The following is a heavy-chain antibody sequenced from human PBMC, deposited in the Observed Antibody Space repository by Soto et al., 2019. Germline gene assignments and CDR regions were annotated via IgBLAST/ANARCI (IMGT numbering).Heavy chain of an antibody. D-gene: IGHD3-10*02. V-gene: IGHV1-2*02. Sequence: QVQLVQSGAEVQETGDSVRVSCAASGYTFTAYYIPWVRRAPGQGLEWMGWINPKFGDTTYAQDFQGRVSMNRDMSISTVYMELSRLTSDDTAIYYCARNMDYYYGRGSGNGHGVWGQGTTVTVFS. CDR1: GYTFTAYY. CDR3: ARNMDYYYGRGSGNGHGV. J-gene: IGHJ6*02. CDR2: INPKFGDT.